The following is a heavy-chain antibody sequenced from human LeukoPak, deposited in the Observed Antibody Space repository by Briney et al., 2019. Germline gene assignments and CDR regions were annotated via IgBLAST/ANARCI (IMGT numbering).Heavy chain of an antibody. D-gene: IGHD5-18*01. CDR3: TRTGHHGYDAFDI. J-gene: IGHJ3*02. CDR1: VYIFIDQY. CDR2: INPDRGAT. Sequence: ASVKVSCKASVYIFIDQYMHSVRQAPGQRRDWMGWINPDRGATNYAQKFQGGVTMTRDTSISTPDMELSGLRANEGPVCYCTRTGHHGYDAFDIWGQGTLVTVSS. V-gene: IGHV1-2*02.